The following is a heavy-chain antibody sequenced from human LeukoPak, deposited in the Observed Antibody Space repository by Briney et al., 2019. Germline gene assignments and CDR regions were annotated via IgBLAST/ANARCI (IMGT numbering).Heavy chain of an antibody. J-gene: IGHJ4*02. CDR3: ARDYRGYRAPYYFDY. V-gene: IGHV3-7*01. CDR2: IKQDGSEK. Sequence: PGGSLRLSCAASGFTFSSYWMSWVRQAPGKGLEWVANIKQDGSEKYYVDSVKGRFTISRDNAKSSLHLQMNSLRAEDTAVYYCARDYRGYRAPYYFDYWGQGTLVTVSS. CDR1: GFTFSSYW. D-gene: IGHD2-15*01.